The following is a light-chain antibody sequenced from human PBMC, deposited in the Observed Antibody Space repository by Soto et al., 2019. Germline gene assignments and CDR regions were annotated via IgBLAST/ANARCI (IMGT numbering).Light chain of an antibody. CDR1: QSIGSY. V-gene: IGKV3-11*01. J-gene: IGKJ3*01. CDR3: QQRSTWPPFS. Sequence: EIVLTQSPATLSLSLGERATLSCRASQSIGSYLAWYQHKLGQPPRLLIYDASNRATGIPVRFSGSGSGTDFTLTISSLEPEVFAVYYCQQRSTWPPFSFGPGTKVDIK. CDR2: DAS.